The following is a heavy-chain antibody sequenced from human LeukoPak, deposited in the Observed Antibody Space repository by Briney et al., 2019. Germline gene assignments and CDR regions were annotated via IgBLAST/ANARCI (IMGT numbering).Heavy chain of an antibody. CDR1: GYTFTGYY. Sequence: ASVKVSCKASGYTFTGYYMHWVRQAPGQGLEWMGRINPNSGGTNYAQKFQGRVTMTRDTSISTAYMELSRLRSDDTAVYYCARVGYYGSGSPLGHDAFDIWGQGTMVTVSS. V-gene: IGHV1-2*06. CDR3: ARVGYYGSGSPLGHDAFDI. J-gene: IGHJ3*02. CDR2: INPNSGGT. D-gene: IGHD3-10*01.